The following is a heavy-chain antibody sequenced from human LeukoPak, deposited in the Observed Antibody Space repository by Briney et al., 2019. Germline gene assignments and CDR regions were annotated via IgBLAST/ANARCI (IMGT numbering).Heavy chain of an antibody. V-gene: IGHV4-39*01. Sequence: SETLSLTCTVSAGSISRSSYYWGWIRQPPGKGLEWIGSIYYSGSTYYNPSLKSRVTISVDTSKNQFSLKLISVTATDTAVYYCARPRSSGWSAFDIWGQGTMVTVSS. J-gene: IGHJ3*02. D-gene: IGHD6-19*01. CDR1: AGSISRSSYY. CDR3: ARPRSSGWSAFDI. CDR2: IYYSGST.